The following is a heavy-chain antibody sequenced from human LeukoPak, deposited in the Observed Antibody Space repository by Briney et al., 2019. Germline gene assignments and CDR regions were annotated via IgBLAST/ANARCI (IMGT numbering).Heavy chain of an antibody. J-gene: IGHJ4*02. V-gene: IGHV3-33*06. CDR2: IWYDGSNQ. CDR3: AKGLYSSSSGGTDY. D-gene: IGHD6-6*01. Sequence: GGSLRLSCAASGFTFSSYGMHWVRQAPGKGLEWVAVIWYDGSNQFYADSVKGRFTISRENSQNTVYLHMNSLRGEDTAVYYCAKGLYSSSSGGTDYWGQGSLVTVSS. CDR1: GFTFSSYG.